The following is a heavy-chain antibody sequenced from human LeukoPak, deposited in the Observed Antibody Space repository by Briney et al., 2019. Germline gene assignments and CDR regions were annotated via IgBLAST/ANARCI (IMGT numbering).Heavy chain of an antibody. CDR1: GFTFSSYS. J-gene: IGHJ2*01. CDR3: ARGGYTLYWYFYL. Sequence: GGSLRLSCAASGFTFSSYSMTWVRQAPGKGLEWVSSISSSSSYIYYADSVKGRFTISRDNAKNSLYLQMNSLRAEDTAVYYCARGGYTLYWYFYLWGRGTLVTVSS. CDR2: ISSSSSYI. V-gene: IGHV3-21*01. D-gene: IGHD6-13*01.